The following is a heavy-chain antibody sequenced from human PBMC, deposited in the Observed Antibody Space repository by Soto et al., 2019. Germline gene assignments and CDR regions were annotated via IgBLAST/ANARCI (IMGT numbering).Heavy chain of an antibody. CDR3: VRAHYLGFSNWFDP. D-gene: IGHD1-26*01. Sequence: ASVKVSCKASGYIFSANYIHWVRQAPGQGLEWLGWINPHSGATNYAQKFLGRVTMSADTSASTAYMDLARLKSDDTAVYYCVRAHYLGFSNWFDPWGRGTLVTVSS. CDR2: INPHSGAT. V-gene: IGHV1-2*02. J-gene: IGHJ5*02. CDR1: GYIFSANY.